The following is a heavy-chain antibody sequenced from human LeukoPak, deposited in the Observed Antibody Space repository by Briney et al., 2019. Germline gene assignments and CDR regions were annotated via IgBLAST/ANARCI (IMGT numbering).Heavy chain of an antibody. CDR1: GYSFTSYW. CDR3: ARLDSSGFYYSNY. Sequence: GESLKISCKGSGYSFTSYWIGWVRQMPGKGLEWMGITHPGDSDTRYSPSFQGQVTISADKPISTAYLQWSTLKASDTAMYYCARLDSSGFYYSNYWGQGTLVTVSS. CDR2: THPGDSDT. J-gene: IGHJ4*02. D-gene: IGHD3-22*01. V-gene: IGHV5-51*01.